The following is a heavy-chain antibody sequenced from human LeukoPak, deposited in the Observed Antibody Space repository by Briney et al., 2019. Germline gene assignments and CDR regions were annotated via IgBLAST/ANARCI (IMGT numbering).Heavy chain of an antibody. CDR2: IYPRDGST. D-gene: IGHD1-1*01. Sequence: ASVKVSCKASGYTFTSNYIHWVRQAPGQGLEWMGMIYPRDGSTSYAQKFQGRVTVTRDTSTSTVHMELSRLRSDDTAVYYCARTRVLYYFDYWGQGTLVTVSS. CDR3: ARTRVLYYFDY. V-gene: IGHV1-46*01. J-gene: IGHJ4*02. CDR1: GYTFTSNY.